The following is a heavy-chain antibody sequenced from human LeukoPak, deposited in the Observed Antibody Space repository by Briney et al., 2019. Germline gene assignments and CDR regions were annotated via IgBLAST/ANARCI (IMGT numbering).Heavy chain of an antibody. CDR2: IIPIFGTA. Sequence: GASVKVSCKTSGGTFSSYAISWVRQAPGQGLEWMGGIIPIFGTANYAQKFQGRVTITADKSTSTAYMELSSLRSEDTAVYYCALSPRRAARPGIGGRLWGQGTLVTVSS. V-gene: IGHV1-69*06. J-gene: IGHJ4*02. CDR3: ALSPRRAARPGIGGRL. CDR1: GGTFSSYA. D-gene: IGHD6-6*01.